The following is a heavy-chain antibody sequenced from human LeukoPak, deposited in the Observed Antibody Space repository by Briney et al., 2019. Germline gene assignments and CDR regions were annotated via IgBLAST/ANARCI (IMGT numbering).Heavy chain of an antibody. J-gene: IGHJ4*02. CDR2: ISGRGDST. CDR3: AKGGFVILD. Sequence: HPGGSLRLSCAASGFTFSSYAMSWVRQAPGKGLEWVSTISGRGDSTYYADSVRGRFTISRDSSEETMSLQMNSLRAEDTAVYYCAKGGFVILDWGQGTLVTVSS. V-gene: IGHV3-23*01. D-gene: IGHD3-16*02. CDR1: GFTFSSYA.